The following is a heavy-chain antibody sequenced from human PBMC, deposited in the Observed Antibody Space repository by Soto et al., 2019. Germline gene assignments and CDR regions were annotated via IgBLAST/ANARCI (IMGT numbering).Heavy chain of an antibody. CDR2: ISGSGGSP. CDR1: GFTFSNYA. CDR3: EKDGTSGLYYFDY. V-gene: IGHV3-23*01. J-gene: IGHJ4*02. Sequence: EVQLLESGGGLVQPGGSLRLSCAASGFTFSNYAMNWVRQAPGKGLEWVSTISGSGGSPYYADSLKGRFTSSRDNSKNKSYMQMNSLRAGDSAIYYCEKDGTSGLYYFDYWGQGTLVTVSS. D-gene: IGHD6-19*01.